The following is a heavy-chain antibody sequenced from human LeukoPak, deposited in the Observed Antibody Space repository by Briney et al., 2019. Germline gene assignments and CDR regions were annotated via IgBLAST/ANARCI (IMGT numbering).Heavy chain of an antibody. V-gene: IGHV3-23*01. J-gene: IGHJ3*01. Sequence: PGGSLRLSCEASGFTFSSYAMIWVRQAPGKGLEWVSAITGSGGGTQYADSVKGRFTIARDNSKNTLYLQMNSLRAEDTAVYYCARDPNGDYIGAFDFRGQGTMVTVSS. D-gene: IGHD4-17*01. CDR1: GFTFSSYA. CDR2: ITGSGGGT. CDR3: ARDPNGDYIGAFDF.